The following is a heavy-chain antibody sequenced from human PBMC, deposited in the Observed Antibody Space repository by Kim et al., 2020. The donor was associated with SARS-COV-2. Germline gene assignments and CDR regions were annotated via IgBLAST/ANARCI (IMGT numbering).Heavy chain of an antibody. CDR3: AKATGVVVVPAAAYYFDY. V-gene: IGHV3-23*01. CDR2: ISGSGGST. D-gene: IGHD2-2*01. CDR1: GFTFSSYA. J-gene: IGHJ4*02. Sequence: GGSLRLSCAASGFTFSSYAMSWVRQAPGKGLEWVSAISGSGGSTYYADSVKGRFTISRDNSKNTLYLQMNSLRAEDTAVYYCAKATGVVVVPAAAYYFDYWGQGTRGTAAS.